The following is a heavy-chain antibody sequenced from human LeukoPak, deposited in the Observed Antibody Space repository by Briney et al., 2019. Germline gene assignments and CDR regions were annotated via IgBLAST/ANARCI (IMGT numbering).Heavy chain of an antibody. J-gene: IGHJ4*02. D-gene: IGHD3-22*01. CDR2: ISSSGGST. CDR3: AKDPTNYYDSSPIDY. V-gene: IGHV3-23*01. CDR1: GYTFSSYA. Sequence: GGSLRLSCAASGYTFSSYAMSWVRKAPGKGLEWVSAISSSGGSTYYADSVKGRFTISRDNSKNTLYLQMNSLRAEDTAVYYCAKDPTNYYDSSPIDYWGQGTLVTVSS.